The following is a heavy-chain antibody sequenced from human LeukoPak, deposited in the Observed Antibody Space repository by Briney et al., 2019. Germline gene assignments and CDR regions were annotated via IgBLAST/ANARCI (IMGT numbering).Heavy chain of an antibody. V-gene: IGHV3-23*01. CDR2: ISGSGGST. J-gene: IGHJ4*02. Sequence: GGSLRLSCAASGFTFSSYAMSWVRQAPGKGLEWVSAISGSGGSTYYADSVKGRFTISRDNSKNTLYLQMNSLRAEDTAVYYCAKERYIVVVPAAMVDYWGQGTLVTVSS. CDR3: AKERYIVVVPAAMVDY. D-gene: IGHD2-2*01. CDR1: GFTFSSYA.